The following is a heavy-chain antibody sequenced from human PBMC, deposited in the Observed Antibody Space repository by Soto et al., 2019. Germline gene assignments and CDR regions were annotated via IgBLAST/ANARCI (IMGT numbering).Heavy chain of an antibody. D-gene: IGHD4-17*01. CDR3: GAQDYVAKGYHFAS. CDR1: GGSISSGGYY. V-gene: IGHV4-31*03. Sequence: SETLSLTCTVSGGSISSGGYYWSWIRQHPGKGLEWIGCIYYSGSTYYNPSLKSRVAISVDSSKNRFSLKLSSVTAADTAVYYCGAQDYVAKGYHFASWGQGSLVTVSS. CDR2: IYYSGST. J-gene: IGHJ4*02.